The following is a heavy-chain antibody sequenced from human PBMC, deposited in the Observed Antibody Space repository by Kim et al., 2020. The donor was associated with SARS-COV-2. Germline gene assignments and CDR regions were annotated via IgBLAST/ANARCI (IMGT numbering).Heavy chain of an antibody. J-gene: IGHJ4*02. Sequence: DKNYSTSLKTRLTISKDTSKNQVVLTMTNMDPVDTATYYCARMVVGAKDYWGQGTLVTVSS. CDR3: ARMVVGAKDY. V-gene: IGHV2-70*01. CDR2: DK. D-gene: IGHD1-26*01.